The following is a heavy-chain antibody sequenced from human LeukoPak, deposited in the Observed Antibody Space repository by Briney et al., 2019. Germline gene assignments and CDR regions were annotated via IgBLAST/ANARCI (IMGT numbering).Heavy chain of an antibody. D-gene: IGHD6-13*01. CDR3: ARSIAAAGRGVKQDY. CDR1: GGSISGGSYY. J-gene: IGHJ4*02. CDR2: IYTSGST. V-gene: IGHV4-61*02. Sequence: PSETLSLTCTVSGGSISGGSYYWSWIRQPAGKGLEWIGRIYTSGSTNYNPSLKSRVTISVDTSKNQFSLKLSSVTAADTAVYYCARSIAAAGRGVKQDYWGQGTLVTVSS.